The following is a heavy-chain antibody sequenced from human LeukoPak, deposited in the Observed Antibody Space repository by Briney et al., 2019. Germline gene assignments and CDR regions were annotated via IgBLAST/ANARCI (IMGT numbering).Heavy chain of an antibody. CDR1: GGSITGSDW. CDR2: IYHSGIT. Sequence: PSGTLSLTCAVSGGSITGSDWCWWTWVRQPPGKGLEWIGEIYHSGITNYNPSLKSRVTISLDKSKNQFSLTLTSVTAADTAMYYCATRYSVWPKWGPGTLVTVSS. J-gene: IGHJ4*02. CDR3: ATRYSVWPK. V-gene: IGHV4-4*02. D-gene: IGHD5/OR15-5a*01.